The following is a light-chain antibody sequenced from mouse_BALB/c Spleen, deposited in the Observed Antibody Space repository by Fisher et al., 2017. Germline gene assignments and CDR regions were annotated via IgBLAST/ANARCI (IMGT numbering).Light chain of an antibody. CDR3: QQRSSYTWT. J-gene: IGKJ1*01. CDR1: SSVNY. CDR2: DTS. V-gene: IGKV4-59*01. Sequence: IVMTQSPAIMSASPGEKVTMSCRASSSVNYMYWYQQKSGTSPKRWIYDTSNLASGVPARFSGSGSGTSFSFTINSMEAEDVATYYCQQRSSYTWTFGGGTKLEIK.